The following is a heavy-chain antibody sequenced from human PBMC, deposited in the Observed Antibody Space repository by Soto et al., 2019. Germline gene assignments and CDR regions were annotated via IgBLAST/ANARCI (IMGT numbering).Heavy chain of an antibody. D-gene: IGHD2-21*02. J-gene: IGHJ6*02. V-gene: IGHV1-3*05. CDR2: INIGSGNT. CDR3: ARDGGDCGYRLTYYYYIGMDV. CDR1: GYAFSSYA. Sequence: QVQLVQSGAEEKQPGASVRVSCKASGYAFSSYAMHWVRQAPGQRLEWMGWINIGSGNTEYSQNFQDRITITRDTSASTVDMELSSLRSEDTAVYYCARDGGDCGYRLTYYYYIGMDVWGQGTTVTVSS.